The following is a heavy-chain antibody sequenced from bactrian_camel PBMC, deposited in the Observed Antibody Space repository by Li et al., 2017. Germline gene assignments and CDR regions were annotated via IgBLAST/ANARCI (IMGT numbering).Heavy chain of an antibody. J-gene: IGHJ6*01. CDR3: AADAPGSPLPPCRRVVRSVLAGSVGY. CDR1: GYTYSSYC. CDR2: TDSDGRP. D-gene: IGHD6*01. Sequence: HVQLVESGGGSVQAGGSLRLSCAASGYTYSSYCMGWFRQAPGKEREGVASTDSDGRPRYGDSALGRFTVSRDSTTNTLYLQMTNLEPEDTGRYYCAADAPGSPLPPCRRVVRSVLAGSVGYWGQGTQVTVS. V-gene: IGHV3S26*01.